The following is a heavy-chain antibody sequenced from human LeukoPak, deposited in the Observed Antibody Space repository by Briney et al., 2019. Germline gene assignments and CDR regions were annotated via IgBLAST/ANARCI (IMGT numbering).Heavy chain of an antibody. CDR2: IYPGDSDT. CDR1: GYSFTIYW. V-gene: IGHV5-51*01. CDR3: ARPRSVVVQADCDY. J-gene: IGHJ4*02. D-gene: IGHD2-2*01. Sequence: GESLKISCKASGYSFTIYWIGWGRQMPGKGVEWMGIIYPGDSDTRYSPSFHGQVTISPDKSISTAYLQWSRLQGSKTAMYYWARPRSVVVQADCDYWRRGTLVTVSS.